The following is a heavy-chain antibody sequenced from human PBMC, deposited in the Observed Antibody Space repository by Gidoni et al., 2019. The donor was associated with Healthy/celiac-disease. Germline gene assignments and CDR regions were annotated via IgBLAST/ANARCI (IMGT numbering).Heavy chain of an antibody. CDR2: ISAYNGNT. D-gene: IGHD6-6*01. Sequence: QVQLVQSGAEVKKPGASVKVSCKASGYTFTSYGISWVRQAPGQGLEWMGWISAYNGNTNYAQKLQGRVTMTTDTSTSTAYTELRSLRSDDTAVYYCARILGIAARPSLLDYWGQGTLVTVSS. J-gene: IGHJ4*02. CDR1: GYTFTSYG. V-gene: IGHV1-18*01. CDR3: ARILGIAARPSLLDY.